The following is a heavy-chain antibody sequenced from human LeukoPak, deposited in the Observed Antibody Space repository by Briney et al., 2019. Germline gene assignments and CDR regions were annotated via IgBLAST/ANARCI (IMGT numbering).Heavy chain of an antibody. CDR3: ARDHSAGRYYFDH. CDR1: GFTFSSYG. CDR2: IWSDGNKK. J-gene: IGHJ4*02. Sequence: PGRSLRLSCAGSGFTFSSYGMQWVRQAPGKGLEWLAVIWSDGNKKYYEDSVKGRSTISRANSKNTLYLQMNSLGAEDTAVYYCARDHSAGRYYFDHWGQGTLVTVSS. D-gene: IGHD5-18*01. V-gene: IGHV3-33*01.